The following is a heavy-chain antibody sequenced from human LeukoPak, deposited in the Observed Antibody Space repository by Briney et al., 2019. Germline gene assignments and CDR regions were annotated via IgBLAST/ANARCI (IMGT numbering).Heavy chain of an antibody. V-gene: IGHV3-66*01. Sequence: PGGSLRLSCAAPGFSVSSNYMSWVRQAPGKGLEWVSVIYAGSSTYYADSVKGRFTISRDNSKNTLYLQMNSLRAEDTAVYYCAAEGANSSSFFKGDYWGQGTLVTVSS. J-gene: IGHJ4*02. CDR3: AAEGANSSSFFKGDY. D-gene: IGHD6-6*01. CDR1: GFSVSSNY. CDR2: IYAGSST.